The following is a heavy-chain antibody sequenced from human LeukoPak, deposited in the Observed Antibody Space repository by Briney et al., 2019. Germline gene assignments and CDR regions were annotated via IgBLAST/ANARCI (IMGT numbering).Heavy chain of an antibody. D-gene: IGHD2-21*02. Sequence: GGSLRLSCAASGFTFSSYSMNWVRQAPGEGLEWVSSISSSSSYIYYADSVKGRFTISRDNAKNSLYLQMNSLRAEDTAVYYCARSAYCGGDCYSGSIDYWGQGTLATVSS. J-gene: IGHJ4*02. CDR1: GFTFSSYS. CDR3: ARSAYCGGDCYSGSIDY. CDR2: ISSSSSYI. V-gene: IGHV3-21*01.